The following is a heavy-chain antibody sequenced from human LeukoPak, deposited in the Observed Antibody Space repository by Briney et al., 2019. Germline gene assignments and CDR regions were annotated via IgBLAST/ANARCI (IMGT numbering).Heavy chain of an antibody. Sequence: GGSLRLSCAASGFTFDDYGMSWVRQAPGKGLEWVSGINWNGGSTGYADSVKGRFTISRDDAKNSLYLQMNSLRAEDTALYYCARDQELDLFDYWGQGTLVTVSS. V-gene: IGHV3-20*04. D-gene: IGHD1-26*01. CDR1: GFTFDDYG. J-gene: IGHJ4*02. CDR3: ARDQELDLFDY. CDR2: INWNGGST.